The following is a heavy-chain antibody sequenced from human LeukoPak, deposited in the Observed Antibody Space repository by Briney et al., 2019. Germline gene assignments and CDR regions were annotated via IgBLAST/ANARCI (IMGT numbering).Heavy chain of an antibody. J-gene: IGHJ5*02. V-gene: IGHV4-39*01. D-gene: IGHD5-12*01. CDR1: GGPISSSSYY. Sequence: PSGTLSLTCTVSGGPISSSSYYWGWIRQPPGKGLEWIGSIYYSGSTYYNPSLKSRVTISVDTSKNQFSLKLSSVTAADTAVYFCARGEGGYGYNWFDPWGQGTLVTVSS. CDR2: IYYSGST. CDR3: ARGEGGYGYNWFDP.